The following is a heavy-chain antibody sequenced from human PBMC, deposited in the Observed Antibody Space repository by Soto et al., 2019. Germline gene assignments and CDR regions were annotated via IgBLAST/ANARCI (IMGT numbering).Heavy chain of an antibody. Sequence: EVQLLESGGGLVQPGGSLRLSCAASGFTFNNYAMSWVRQAPGKGLEWVSGISGSGGNTYYADSVEGRFTISRDNSKNALYLQIHGLRAEDTAVYYCAKDRKGSITATGRAFDSWGQGTLVTVSS. J-gene: IGHJ4*02. CDR3: AKDRKGSITATGRAFDS. CDR2: ISGSGGNT. CDR1: GFTFNNYA. D-gene: IGHD6-13*01. V-gene: IGHV3-23*01.